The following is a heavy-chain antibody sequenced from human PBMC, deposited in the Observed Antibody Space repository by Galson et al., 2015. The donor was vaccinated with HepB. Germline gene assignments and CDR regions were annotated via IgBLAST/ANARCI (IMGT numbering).Heavy chain of an antibody. D-gene: IGHD3-10*01. J-gene: IGHJ4*02. CDR2: INTDNGNT. Sequence: SVKVSCKASGYTFANSPIHWVRQAPGQGLEWMAWINTDNGNTKYLQKVQDRVTITRDTSAGTAYMEISSLTSEDTAVYYCARWRFGEFDYYFDYWGQGTLVTVSS. CDR3: ARWRFGEFDYYFDY. CDR1: GYTFANSP. V-gene: IGHV1-3*04.